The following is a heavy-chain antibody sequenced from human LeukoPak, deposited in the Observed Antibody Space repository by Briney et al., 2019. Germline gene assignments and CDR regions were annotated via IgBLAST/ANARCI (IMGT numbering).Heavy chain of an antibody. V-gene: IGHV4-4*07. CDR1: DGSIRNYY. D-gene: IGHD1-26*01. CDR3: ARDGDKSEPYFDY. Sequence: SETLSLTCTVSDGSIRNYYWSWIRQPAGKGLEWIGRIYTSGSTNYNPSLKSRVTMSVDTSKNQFSLKLSSVTAADTAVYYCARDGDKSEPYFDYWGQGTLVTVSS. CDR2: IYTSGST. J-gene: IGHJ4*02.